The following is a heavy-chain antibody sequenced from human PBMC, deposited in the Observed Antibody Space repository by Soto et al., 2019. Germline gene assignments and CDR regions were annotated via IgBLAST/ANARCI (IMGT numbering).Heavy chain of an antibody. V-gene: IGHV2-70*11. CDR3: ARISYYYDSRRGYYFDY. J-gene: IGHJ4*02. D-gene: IGHD3-22*01. Sequence: SGPTLVNPTQTLTLTCTFSGFPLSTSGMCVSWIRQPPGKALEWLARIDWDDDKYYSTSLKTRLTISKDTSKNQVVLTMTNMDPVDTATYYCARISYYYDSRRGYYFDYWGQGTLVTVSS. CDR1: GFPLSTSGMC. CDR2: IDWDDDK.